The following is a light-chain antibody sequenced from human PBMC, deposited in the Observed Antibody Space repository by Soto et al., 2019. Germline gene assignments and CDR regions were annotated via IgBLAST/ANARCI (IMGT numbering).Light chain of an antibody. CDR1: QTVSNNY. Sequence: EVVLTQSPVTLFLSPGERATLSCRASQTVSNNYLAWYQQKPGQAPRLLIFGSSDRATGIPDRFSGSGSGTDFTLTISRLEPEDFAVYYCQQYGSSPPYTFGQGTKLEIK. CDR3: QQYGSSPPYT. J-gene: IGKJ2*01. V-gene: IGKV3-20*01. CDR2: GSS.